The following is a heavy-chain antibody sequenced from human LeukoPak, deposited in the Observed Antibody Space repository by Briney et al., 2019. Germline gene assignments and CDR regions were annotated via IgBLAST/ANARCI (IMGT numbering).Heavy chain of an antibody. CDR3: ANLDSSGYSYFDY. V-gene: IGHV3-23*01. D-gene: IGHD3-22*01. CDR2: ISGSGGST. Sequence: PGGSLRLSCAASGFTFSSYGMSWVRQAPGKGLEWVSAISGSGGSTYYADSVKGRFTISRDNSKNTLYLQMNSLRAEDTAVYYCANLDSSGYSYFDYWGQGTLVTVSS. CDR1: GFTFSSYG. J-gene: IGHJ4*02.